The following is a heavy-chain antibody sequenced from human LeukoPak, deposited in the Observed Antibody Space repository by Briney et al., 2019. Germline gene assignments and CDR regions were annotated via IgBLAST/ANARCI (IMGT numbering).Heavy chain of an antibody. J-gene: IGHJ4*02. CDR1: GFAVNTKF. CDR2: ILPGGRES. Sequence: GGSLRLSCAASGFAVNTKFMHWVRQAPGKGLEWVATILPGGRESYRVDSVKGRFTISRDNAKNSLYLQMNSLRAEDTAVYYCMSAHGYWGQGTLVTVTS. V-gene: IGHV3-7*01. CDR3: MSAHGY.